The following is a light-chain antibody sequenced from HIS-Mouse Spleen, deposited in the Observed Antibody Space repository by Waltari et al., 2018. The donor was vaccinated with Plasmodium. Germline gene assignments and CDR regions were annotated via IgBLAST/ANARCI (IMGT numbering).Light chain of an antibody. J-gene: IGKJ2*01. V-gene: IGKV1-33*01. Sequence: DIQMTQSPSSLSASVGDRVTITCQASQDISNYLNWYQQKRGKAPKLLIYDASNLETGVPSRFSGSGSGTDFTFTISSLQPEDIATYYCQQYDNLPPYTFGQGTKLEIK. CDR3: QQYDNLPPYT. CDR1: QDISNY. CDR2: DAS.